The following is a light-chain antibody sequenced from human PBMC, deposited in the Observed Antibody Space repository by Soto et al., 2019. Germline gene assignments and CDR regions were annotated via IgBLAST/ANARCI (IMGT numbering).Light chain of an antibody. CDR2: GAS. CDR3: HQYGRAPAWT. J-gene: IGKJ1*01. V-gene: IGKV3-20*01. CDR1: QSISSSY. Sequence: EIVLTQSPGTLSLFPGERATLSCRASQSISSSYLAWYQQKPGQAPRLLIYGASSRATGIPDRFSGAGSATDFTLTISRLEPEDFAVYYCHQYGRAPAWTFGQGTKVELQ.